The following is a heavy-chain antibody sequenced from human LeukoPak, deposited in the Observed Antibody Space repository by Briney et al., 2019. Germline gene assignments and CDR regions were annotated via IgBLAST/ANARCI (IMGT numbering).Heavy chain of an antibody. J-gene: IGHJ4*02. D-gene: IGHD2-15*01. V-gene: IGHV3-30*02. CDR2: IRYDGSNK. CDR1: GFTFSSYG. CDR3: AGGSLGSGTSSDCCPLDY. Sequence: GGSLRLSYAASGFTFSSYGMHWVRQAPGKGLEWVAFIRYDGSNKYYADSVKGRFTISRDNSKNTLYLQMNSLRADDTAVYYCAGGSLGSGTSSDCCPLDYWGQGTLVTVSS.